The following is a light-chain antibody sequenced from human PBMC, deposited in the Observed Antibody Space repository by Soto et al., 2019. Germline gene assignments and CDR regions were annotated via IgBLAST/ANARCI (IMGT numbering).Light chain of an antibody. Sequence: EIVMTQSPATLSVSPGERATLSCRASQSINSYIAWYQQKSGQGPRLLIYGASTRATGIPDRFSGSGSGTEFTLTISSLQSEEFAVYYCQQYNNWPLPFGGGTKVEIK. V-gene: IGKV3-15*01. J-gene: IGKJ4*01. CDR3: QQYNNWPLP. CDR2: GAS. CDR1: QSINSY.